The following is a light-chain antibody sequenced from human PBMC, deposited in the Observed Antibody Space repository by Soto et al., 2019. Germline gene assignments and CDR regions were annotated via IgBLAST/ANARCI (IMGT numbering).Light chain of an antibody. J-gene: IGKJ3*01. V-gene: IGKV3-15*01. Sequence: EIVLTQSPATLSVSAGGTVTLSCRASPSIRTNVAWYQQIPGQAPRLLVYGASTRATGVPARFRGSGSGIEFTLTISSLQSEESACYYSQQDFNCTLTWTFGTGTKVQIK. CDR1: PSIRTN. CDR3: QQDFNCTLTWT. CDR2: GAS.